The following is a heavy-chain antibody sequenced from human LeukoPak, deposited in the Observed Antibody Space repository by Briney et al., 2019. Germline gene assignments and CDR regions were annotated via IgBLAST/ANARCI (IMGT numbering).Heavy chain of an antibody. CDR2: ISGSGGST. Sequence: PGGSLRPSCAASGFTFSSYAMSWVRQAPGKGLEWVSAISGSGGSTYYADSVKGRFTISRDNSKNTLYLQMNSLRAEDTAVYYCAKEGTGNQWLLYEGFDYWGQGTLVTVSS. V-gene: IGHV3-23*01. CDR1: GFTFSSYA. D-gene: IGHD3-3*01. CDR3: AKEGTGNQWLLYEGFDY. J-gene: IGHJ4*02.